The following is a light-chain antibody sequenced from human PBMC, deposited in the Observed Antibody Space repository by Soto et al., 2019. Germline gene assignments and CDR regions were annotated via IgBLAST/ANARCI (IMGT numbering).Light chain of an antibody. CDR1: QSVSSNS. J-gene: IGKJ2*01. CDR3: PQYGGSPLYT. V-gene: IGKV3-20*01. CDR2: GAS. Sequence: EIVLTQSPCTLPLSPGESASLSCMASQSVSSNSLTWSQQKPGQAPMLLIYGASSRSTGIPDRFSGSGSGTDFTLTISRLEPEDFAVYYCPQYGGSPLYTFGQGTKLESK.